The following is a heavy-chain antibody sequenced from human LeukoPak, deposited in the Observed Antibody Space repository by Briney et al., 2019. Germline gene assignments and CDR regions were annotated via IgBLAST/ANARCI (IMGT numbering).Heavy chain of an antibody. CDR3: ARVYFRGLDY. J-gene: IGHJ4*02. D-gene: IGHD2/OR15-2a*01. CDR1: GGSFSGYY. CDR2: INHSGST. Sequence: SETLSLTCAVYGGSFSGYYWSWIRQPPGKGLEWIGEINHSGSTNYNPSLKSRVTISVDKSKNQFSLKLSSVTAADTAVYYCARVYFRGLDYWGQGTLVTVSS. V-gene: IGHV4-34*01.